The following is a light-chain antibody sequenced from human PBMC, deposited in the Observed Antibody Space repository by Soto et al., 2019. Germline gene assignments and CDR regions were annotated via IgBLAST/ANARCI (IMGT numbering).Light chain of an antibody. CDR3: QQTYTVPWT. V-gene: IGKV1-39*01. CDR1: RSLGVD. Sequence: DIPMTQSPSSLSASIGDRVIITCRASRSLGVDLSWYQQNPGKAPKLLIYGASNLQDGVPSRLSGSGSGTDFTLTIRSLQLEDSATYYCQQTYTVPWTFGHWSKVKIK. J-gene: IGKJ1*01. CDR2: GAS.